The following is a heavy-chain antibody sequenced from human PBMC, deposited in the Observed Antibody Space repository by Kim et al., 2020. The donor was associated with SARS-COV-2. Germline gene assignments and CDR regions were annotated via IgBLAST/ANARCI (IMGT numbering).Heavy chain of an antibody. CDR1: GFTFDDYA. CDR2: ISGDGGST. J-gene: IGHJ4*02. D-gene: IGHD3-10*01. CDR3: AKALESSVWFGELKEFDY. Sequence: GGSLRLSCAASGFTFDDYAMHWVRQAPGKGLEWVSLISGDGGSTYYADSVKGRFTISRDNSKNSLYLQMNSLRTEDTAMYYCAKALESSVWFGELKEFDYWGQGTLVTVSS. V-gene: IGHV3-43*02.